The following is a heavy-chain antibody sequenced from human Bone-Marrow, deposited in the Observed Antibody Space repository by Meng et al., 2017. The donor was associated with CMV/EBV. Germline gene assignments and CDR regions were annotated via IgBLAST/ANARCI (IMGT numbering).Heavy chain of an antibody. J-gene: IGHJ4*02. CDR1: GYAFLHSG. Sequence: ASVKVSCKTSGYAFLHSGISWVRQAPGQGLEWIGWIYPNDGTANYVRKFQGRVTLTTDTSTATAYMELRSLRSDDTAVYYCARVTQQWLVPYYFDYWGQGTLVTVSS. CDR3: ARVTQQWLVPYYFDY. CDR2: IYPNDGTA. D-gene: IGHD6-19*01. V-gene: IGHV1-18*04.